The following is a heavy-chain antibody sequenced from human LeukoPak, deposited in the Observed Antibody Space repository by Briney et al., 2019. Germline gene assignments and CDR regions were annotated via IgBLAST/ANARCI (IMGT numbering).Heavy chain of an antibody. Sequence: GGSLRLSCAASGFTFSTSWMSWVRQVPGKGLEWVANIKKDGSETYYVDSVKGRFTISRDNAKNSLYLQMDSLRAEDTAMYYCARGRYSGTTYYFDYWGQGTLVTVSS. J-gene: IGHJ4*02. CDR1: GFTFSTSW. V-gene: IGHV3-7*03. D-gene: IGHD5-12*01. CDR2: IKKDGSET. CDR3: ARGRYSGTTYYFDY.